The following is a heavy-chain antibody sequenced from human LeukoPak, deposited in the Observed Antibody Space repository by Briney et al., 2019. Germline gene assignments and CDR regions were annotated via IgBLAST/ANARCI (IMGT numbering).Heavy chain of an antibody. CDR3: TRENRPFCPFAY. CDR2: ISHDGTT. D-gene: IGHD2/OR15-2a*01. Sequence: SETLSLTCGVSGGPIDITNYWSWVRQAPGKGLEWIGEISHDGTTNYNPSLRSRVAMSLDRTNNQFSLTLTSVTAADTAVYYCTRENRPFCPFAYWGQGVLVTVSS. V-gene: IGHV4-4*02. J-gene: IGHJ4*02. CDR1: GGPIDITNY.